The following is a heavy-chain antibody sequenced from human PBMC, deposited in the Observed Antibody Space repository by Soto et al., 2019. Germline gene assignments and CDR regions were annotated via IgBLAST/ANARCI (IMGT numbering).Heavy chain of an antibody. CDR3: ARDGRSSSWSLNWFDP. D-gene: IGHD6-13*01. CDR2: IIPIFGTA. Sequence: SVKVSCKASGGTFSSYAISWVRQAPGQGLEWMGGIIPIFGTANYAQKFQGRVTITADKSTSTAYMELSSLRSEDTAVYYCARDGRSSSWSLNWFDPWGQGTLVTVSS. V-gene: IGHV1-69*06. CDR1: GGTFSSYA. J-gene: IGHJ5*02.